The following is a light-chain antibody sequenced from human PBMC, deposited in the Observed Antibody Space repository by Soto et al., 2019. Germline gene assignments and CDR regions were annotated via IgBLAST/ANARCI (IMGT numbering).Light chain of an antibody. CDR3: QHYHDFPWT. CDR1: QSISHW. Sequence: DIQMTQXPSTLSASVGDRVTITCRASQSISHWLAWYQQKPGKAPTLLIFQASSLESGVPSRFSGSGSGTEFTLTISSLQPDDFATYYCQHYHDFPWTFGQGTTVEI. J-gene: IGKJ1*01. CDR2: QAS. V-gene: IGKV1-5*03.